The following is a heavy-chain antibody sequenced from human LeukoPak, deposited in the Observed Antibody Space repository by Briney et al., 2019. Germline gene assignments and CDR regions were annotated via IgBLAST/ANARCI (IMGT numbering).Heavy chain of an antibody. CDR2: IKSKTDGGTT. CDR3: TTDGNDSSGYYHGVNFDY. CDR1: GFTFSNAW. Sequence: GGSLRLSCAASGFTFSNAWMSWVRQAPGKGLEWVGRIKSKTDGGTTDYAAPVKGRFTISRDDSKNTLYLQMNSLKTEDTAVYYCTTDGNDSSGYYHGVNFDYWGQGTLVTVSS. D-gene: IGHD3-22*01. J-gene: IGHJ4*02. V-gene: IGHV3-15*01.